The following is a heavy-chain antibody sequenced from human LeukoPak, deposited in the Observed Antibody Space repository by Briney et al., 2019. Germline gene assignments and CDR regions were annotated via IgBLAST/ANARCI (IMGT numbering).Heavy chain of an antibody. V-gene: IGHV3-7*01. CDR1: GFTFSTYW. CDR3: ARDEVCSSTSCLLYYYYYMDV. D-gene: IGHD2-2*01. CDR2: IKQDGSEK. J-gene: IGHJ6*03. Sequence: GGSLRLSCAASGFTFSTYWMTWVRQAPGKGLEWVANIKQDGSEKYFVDSVKGRFTISRDNANNSLYLQMNSLRAEDTAVYYCARDEVCSSTSCLLYYYYYMDVWGKGTTVTVSS.